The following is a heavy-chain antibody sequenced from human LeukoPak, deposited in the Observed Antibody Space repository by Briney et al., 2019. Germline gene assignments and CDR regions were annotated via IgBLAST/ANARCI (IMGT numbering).Heavy chain of an antibody. CDR2: IYHSGST. J-gene: IGHJ5*01. Sequence: SETLSLTCAVSGGSISSGGYSWSWIRQPPGKGLEWIGYIYHSGSTYYNPSLKSRVTISVDRSKNQFSLKLSSVTAADTAVYYCATSRGVVTLNNWFDYWGQGTLVTVSS. D-gene: IGHD2-21*02. CDR3: ATSRGVVTLNNWFDY. V-gene: IGHV4-30-2*01. CDR1: GGSISSGGYS.